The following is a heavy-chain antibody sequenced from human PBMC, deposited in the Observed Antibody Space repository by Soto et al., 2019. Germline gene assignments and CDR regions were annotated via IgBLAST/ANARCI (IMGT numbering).Heavy chain of an antibody. J-gene: IGHJ4*02. CDR1: CASLSSGVYS. Sequence: PSETLSLTCSVSCASLSSGVYSWSWFLRPPVKALEWIAYVYYGGTASYNPSLKSRVTISVDSSKNQFSLTVKSVTAADTAAYLCARGNTQIWGVFEFWGRGTQVTVSS. V-gene: IGHV4-30-2*01. CDR3: ARGNTQIWGVFEF. CDR2: VYYGGTA. D-gene: IGHD3-10*01.